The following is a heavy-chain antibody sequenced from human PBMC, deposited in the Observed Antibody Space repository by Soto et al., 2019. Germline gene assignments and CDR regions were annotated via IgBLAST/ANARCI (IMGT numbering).Heavy chain of an antibody. J-gene: IGHJ3*02. CDR3: AKAARAAAGPPNDAFDI. Sequence: GGSLRLSCAASGFTFDDYAMHWVRQAPGKGLEWVSGISWNSGSIGYADSVKGRFTTSRDNAKNSLYLQMNSLRAEDTALYYCAKAARAAAGPPNDAFDIWGQGTMVTVSS. D-gene: IGHD6-13*01. V-gene: IGHV3-9*01. CDR1: GFTFDDYA. CDR2: ISWNSGSI.